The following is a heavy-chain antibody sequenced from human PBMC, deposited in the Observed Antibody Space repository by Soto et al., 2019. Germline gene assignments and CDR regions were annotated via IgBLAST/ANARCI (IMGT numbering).Heavy chain of an antibody. CDR1: GYTFTSYG. V-gene: IGHV1-18*01. J-gene: IGHJ4*02. Sequence: GASVKVSCTASGYTFTSYGISWVRQAPGQGLEWMGWISAYNGNTNYAQKHQGRVTMTTDTSTSTAYMELRSLRSDDKDENYCARDLGSGWSHFDYWGQGTLVTVSS. D-gene: IGHD6-19*01. CDR3: ARDLGSGWSHFDY. CDR2: ISAYNGNT.